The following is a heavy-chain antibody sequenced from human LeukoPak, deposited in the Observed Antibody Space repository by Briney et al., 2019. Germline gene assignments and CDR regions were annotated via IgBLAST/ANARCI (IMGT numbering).Heavy chain of an antibody. CDR3: ARGVDTAMGGDFDY. Sequence: ASVKVSRXASGYTFTSYDINWVRQATGQGLEWMAWMNPNSGNTGYAQKFQGRVTITRNTSISTAYMELSGLRSEDTAVYCCARGVDTAMGGDFDYWGQGTLVTVSS. J-gene: IGHJ4*02. D-gene: IGHD5-18*01. CDR1: GYTFTSYD. CDR2: MNPNSGNT. V-gene: IGHV1-8*03.